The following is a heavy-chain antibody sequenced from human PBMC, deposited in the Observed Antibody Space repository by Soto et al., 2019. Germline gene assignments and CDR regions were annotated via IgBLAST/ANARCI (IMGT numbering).Heavy chain of an antibody. V-gene: IGHV3-33*08. CDR3: ARDSGSYWFDY. CDR2: MWYNGSNK. Sequence: GGSLRLSCAASGFTFSSYAMSWVRQAPGKGLEWVSVMWYNGSNKYYADSVKGRFTISRDNSKNTLYLQMNSLRAEDTAVYYCARDSGSYWFDYWGQGTLVTVSS. J-gene: IGHJ4*02. CDR1: GFTFSSYA. D-gene: IGHD1-26*01.